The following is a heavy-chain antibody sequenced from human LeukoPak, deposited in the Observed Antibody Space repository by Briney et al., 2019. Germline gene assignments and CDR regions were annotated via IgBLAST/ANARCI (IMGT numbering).Heavy chain of an antibody. J-gene: IGHJ4*02. CDR1: GNYW. CDR3: VSFYGTY. D-gene: IGHD2/OR15-2a*01. CDR2: INSDGSWT. V-gene: IGHV3-74*01. Sequence: GGSLRLSCAASGNYWMHWVRQAPGKGLVWVSHINSDGSWTSYADSVKGRFTISKDNAKNTVYLQMNSLRAEDTAVYYCVSFYGTYWGRGTLVTVSS.